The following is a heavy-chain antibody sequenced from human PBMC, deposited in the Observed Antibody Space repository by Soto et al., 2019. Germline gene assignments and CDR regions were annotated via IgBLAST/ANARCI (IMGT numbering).Heavy chain of an antibody. Sequence: SETLSLTCTVSGGSIRSFYWSWIRQPPGKGLEWIGYIHYNGDTHFNPSLKNRVTLSGDTSKNQISLNLSSVTAADTAVYYCARGGWGSSGSHPESEFDFWGQGPLVTVSS. D-gene: IGHD6-19*01. CDR3: ARGGWGSSGSHPESEFDF. CDR1: GGSIRSFY. J-gene: IGHJ4*02. CDR2: IHYNGDT. V-gene: IGHV4-59*12.